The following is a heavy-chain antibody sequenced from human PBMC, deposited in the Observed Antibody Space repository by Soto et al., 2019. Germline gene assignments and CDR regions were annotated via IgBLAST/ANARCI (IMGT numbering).Heavy chain of an antibody. J-gene: IGHJ3*02. D-gene: IGHD1-26*01. CDR1: GDSVSSNSAA. CDR3: ARERHRGYSASLDAFDI. CDR2: TYCRSKWYN. Sequence: PSQTLSLTCVISGDSVSSNSAAWNWIRQSPSRGLEWLGRTYCRSKWYNDYAVSVKSRIAINPDTSKNQFSLQLNSVTPEDTAVYYCARERHRGYSASLDAFDIWGQGTTVTVSS. V-gene: IGHV6-1*01.